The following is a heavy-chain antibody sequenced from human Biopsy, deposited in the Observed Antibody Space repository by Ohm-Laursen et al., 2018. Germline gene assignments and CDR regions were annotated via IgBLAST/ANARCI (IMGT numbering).Heavy chain of an antibody. CDR3: ARLYRLDDYWNDDPPDAFDV. D-gene: IGHD3-3*01. CDR1: GGSISSDY. J-gene: IGHJ3*01. CDR2: ISNRGST. Sequence: DTLSLTCTVSGGSISSDYWSWIRQSPGKGLEWIGYISNRGSTNYNPSLRGRVTISVDTSKNQFSLRLSSVTAADTAVFFCARLYRLDDYWNDDPPDAFDVWGQGTRVTVSS. V-gene: IGHV4-59*07.